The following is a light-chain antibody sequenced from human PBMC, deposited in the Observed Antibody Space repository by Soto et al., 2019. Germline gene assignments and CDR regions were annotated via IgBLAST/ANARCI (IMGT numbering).Light chain of an antibody. CDR2: DVS. J-gene: IGLJ3*02. V-gene: IGLV2-11*01. CDR3: CSYAGSYTLV. Sequence: QSALTQPRSVSGSPGQSVTVSCTGTSSDVGAYNYVSWYQQNPGKAPKLMIYDVSERPLGVPNRFSGSKSGNTASLTISGLQGEDEADYYCCSYAGSYTLVFGGGTKLTVL. CDR1: SSDVGAYNY.